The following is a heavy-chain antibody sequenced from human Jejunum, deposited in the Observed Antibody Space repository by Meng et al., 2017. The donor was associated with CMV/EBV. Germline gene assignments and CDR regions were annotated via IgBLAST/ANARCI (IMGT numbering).Heavy chain of an antibody. Sequence: GFSFSDYAMGWVRQAPGKGLEWVSSISGSGGSIQYADSVKGRFTISRDNSKNTLYLQMNSLRDEDTAMYYCAKGSALGGSYYFDYWGQGTLGTVSS. CDR1: GFSFSDYA. D-gene: IGHD1-26*01. V-gene: IGHV3-23*01. J-gene: IGHJ4*02. CDR3: AKGSALGGSYYFDY. CDR2: ISGSGGSI.